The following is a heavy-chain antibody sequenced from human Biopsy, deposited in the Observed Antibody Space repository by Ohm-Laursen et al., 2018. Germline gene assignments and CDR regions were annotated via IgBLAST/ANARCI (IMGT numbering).Heavy chain of an antibody. J-gene: IGHJ5*02. D-gene: IGHD1-7*01. V-gene: IGHV1-8*01. CDR2: LNPVSGNS. CDR3: GRAVRNQLLTDP. Sequence: SVKVSCKASGYTFTSYAITWVRQASGQGPEWVGWLNPVSGNSNFGQKFRGRVTVTSDTSISTAYMELSGLTSDDTATYYCGRAVRNQLLTDPWGQGTLVTVTS. CDR1: GYTFTSYA.